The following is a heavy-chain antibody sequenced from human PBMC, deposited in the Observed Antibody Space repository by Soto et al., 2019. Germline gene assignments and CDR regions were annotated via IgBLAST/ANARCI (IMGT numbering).Heavy chain of an antibody. Sequence: QVQLVESGGGVVQPGTSLRLSCAASGFTFSYYGMHWVRQAPGKGLEWVAVIWYDGGNKYYADSVKGRFTISRDNSKNTLYLQVNSLRVEDTAVYYCARDLGAAAAIGCSLWGQGTPVTVSS. CDR2: IWYDGGNK. CDR3: ARDLGAAAAIGCSL. D-gene: IGHD6-25*01. V-gene: IGHV3-33*01. J-gene: IGHJ4*01. CDR1: GFTFSYYG.